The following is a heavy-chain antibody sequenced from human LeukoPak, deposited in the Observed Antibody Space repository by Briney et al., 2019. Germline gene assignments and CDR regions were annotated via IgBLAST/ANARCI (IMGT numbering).Heavy chain of an antibody. CDR3: AREVLGTASAFDY. V-gene: IGHV3-53*01. CDR1: GFTVSNSY. Sequence: PGGSLRLSCAASGFTVSNSYMNWVRQAPGKGLEWVSVIHSDGRTFYADSVRGRFTISRDKSKNMLYLQMDSLRAEDTAVYYCAREVLGTASAFDYWGQGTLVTVSS. J-gene: IGHJ4*02. D-gene: IGHD1-1*01. CDR2: IHSDGRT.